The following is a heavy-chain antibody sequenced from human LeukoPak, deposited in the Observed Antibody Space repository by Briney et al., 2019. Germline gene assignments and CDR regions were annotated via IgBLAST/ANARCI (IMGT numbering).Heavy chain of an antibody. D-gene: IGHD3-10*01. CDR2: INPNNGGT. V-gene: IGHV1-2*02. CDR1: GYTFIGHY. CDR3: ARVAGLCSAGSCGNWFDP. Sequence: ASVKVSCTASGYTFIGHYIHWVRQAPGQGLEWMGWINPNNGGTKYAPKFQGRVTMTRDTSISTAYMELSSLRSDDTAVYYCARVAGLCSAGSCGNWFDPWGQGTLVTVSS. J-gene: IGHJ5*02.